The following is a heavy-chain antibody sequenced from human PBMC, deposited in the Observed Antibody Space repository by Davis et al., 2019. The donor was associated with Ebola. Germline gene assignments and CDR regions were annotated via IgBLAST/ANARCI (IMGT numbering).Heavy chain of an antibody. V-gene: IGHV1-69*04. J-gene: IGHJ4*02. Sequence: AASVKVSCKASGGTFSSYTISWVRQAPGQGLEWMGRIIPILGIANYAQKFQGRVTITADKSTSTAYMELSSLRSEDTAVYYCARDLGAIEVTGDYWGQGTLVTVSS. CDR1: GGTFSSYT. CDR2: IIPILGIA. D-gene: IGHD5-18*01. CDR3: ARDLGAIEVTGDY.